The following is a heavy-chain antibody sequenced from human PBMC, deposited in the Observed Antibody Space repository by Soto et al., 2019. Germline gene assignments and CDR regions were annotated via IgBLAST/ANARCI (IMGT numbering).Heavy chain of an antibody. CDR3: AREGGLSYCSGDCLHSCFDP. CDR2: RSYSGST. J-gene: IGHJ5*02. Sequence: PQTLSLTCTVSGGSISRGDYYWSWVRQHPGKGLEWIGYRSYSGSTYYNPSLKSRVTIVVDTSRNQFSLRLSSVTAADTAVYYCAREGGLSYCSGDCLHSCFDPPGQGTLLTVSS. V-gene: IGHV4-31*03. D-gene: IGHD2-21*02. CDR1: GGSISRGDYY.